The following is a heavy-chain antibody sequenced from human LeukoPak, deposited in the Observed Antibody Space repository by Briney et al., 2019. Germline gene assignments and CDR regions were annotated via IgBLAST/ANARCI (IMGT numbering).Heavy chain of an antibody. Sequence: PGGSLRLSCAASGFTVSSNYMSWVRQAPGKGLEWVSVIYSGGSTYYADSVKGRFTISRDNSKNTLYLQMNSLRAEDTAVYYCARERVRRYFDYWGQGTLVTVSS. CDR1: GFTVSSNY. D-gene: IGHD1-1*01. V-gene: IGHV3-53*01. CDR2: IYSGGST. J-gene: IGHJ4*02. CDR3: ARERVRRYFDY.